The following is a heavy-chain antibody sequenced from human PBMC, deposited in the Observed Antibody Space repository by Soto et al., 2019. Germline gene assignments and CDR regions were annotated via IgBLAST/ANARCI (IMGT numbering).Heavy chain of an antibody. J-gene: IGHJ3*02. CDR1: GFTFTSSA. CDR2: IVVGSGNT. Sequence: QMQLVQSGPEVKKPGTSVKVSCEASGFTFTSSAVQWVRQARGQRLEWIGWIVVGSGNTNYAQKFQERVTITRDMSTSTAYMELSSLRSEDTAVYYCAADTKYGDYIPTDAFDIWGQGTMVTVSS. CDR3: AADTKYGDYIPTDAFDI. D-gene: IGHD4-17*01. V-gene: IGHV1-58*01.